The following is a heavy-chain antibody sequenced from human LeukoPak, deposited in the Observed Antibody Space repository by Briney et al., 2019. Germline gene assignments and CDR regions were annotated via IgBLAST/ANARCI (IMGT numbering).Heavy chain of an antibody. Sequence: GGSLGLSCTPSGFRFGDYAMNWVRQAPGKGLEWVSYISSSGSTIYYADSVKGRFTISRDNSKNSLYLQMNSLRAEDTAVYYCARGYGSVSSFDYWGQGTLVTVSS. V-gene: IGHV3-48*03. CDR2: ISSSGSTI. J-gene: IGHJ4*02. D-gene: IGHD3-10*01. CDR3: ARGYGSVSSFDY. CDR1: GFRFGDYA.